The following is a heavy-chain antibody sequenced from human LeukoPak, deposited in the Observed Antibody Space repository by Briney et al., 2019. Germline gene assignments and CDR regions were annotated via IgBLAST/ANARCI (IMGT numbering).Heavy chain of an antibody. D-gene: IGHD3-10*01. Sequence: PGGSLRLSCAASGFTFSSYSMNWVRQAPGKGLEWVSYISSSSSTIYYADSVKGRFTIYRDNAKNSLYLQMNSLRAEDTAVYYCARGTGVLLWFGERLNWFDPWGQGTLVTVSS. CDR2: ISSSSSTI. CDR3: ARGTGVLLWFGERLNWFDP. V-gene: IGHV3-48*01. J-gene: IGHJ5*02. CDR1: GFTFSSYS.